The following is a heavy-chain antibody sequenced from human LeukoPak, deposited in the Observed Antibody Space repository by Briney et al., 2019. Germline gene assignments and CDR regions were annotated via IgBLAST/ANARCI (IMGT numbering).Heavy chain of an antibody. V-gene: IGHV4-34*01. D-gene: IGHD3-10*01. Sequence: SETLSLTCAVYGGSFSGYYWSWIRQPPGKGLEWIGEINHSGSTNYNPSLKSRVTISVDTSKNQFSLKLSSVTAADTAVYYCARGRIHYYGSGSSFDYWGQGTLVTVSS. CDR2: INHSGST. CDR3: ARGRIHYYGSGSSFDY. J-gene: IGHJ4*02. CDR1: GGSFSGYY.